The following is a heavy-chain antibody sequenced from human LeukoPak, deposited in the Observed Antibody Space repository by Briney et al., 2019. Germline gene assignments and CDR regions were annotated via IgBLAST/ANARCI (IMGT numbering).Heavy chain of an antibody. Sequence: GGSLRLSWAAAGFSFSSYAMSWVRQAPGKGLELVSGSRDSGGNTYYADSAKRRFTISRDNSKNTLYLQMHSLRVEDTAVYYCAKDRVHYDSSDHWGQGTLVTVSS. CDR2: SRDSGGNT. CDR3: AKDRVHYDSSDH. V-gene: IGHV3-23*01. CDR1: GFSFSSYA. J-gene: IGHJ4*02. D-gene: IGHD3-22*01.